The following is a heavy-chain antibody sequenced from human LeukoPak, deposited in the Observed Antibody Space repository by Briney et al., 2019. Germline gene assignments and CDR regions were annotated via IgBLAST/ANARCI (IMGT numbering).Heavy chain of an antibody. J-gene: IGHJ4*02. CDR2: ISWNSGSI. CDR3: AKDISSGWYFLDY. Sequence: GRSLRLSCAASGFTFDDYAMHWVRQAPGKGLQWVSGISWNSGSIGYADSVKGRFTISRDNAKNSLYLQMNSLRAEDTALYYCAKDISSGWYFLDYWGQGTLVTVSS. V-gene: IGHV3-9*01. CDR1: GFTFDDYA. D-gene: IGHD6-19*01.